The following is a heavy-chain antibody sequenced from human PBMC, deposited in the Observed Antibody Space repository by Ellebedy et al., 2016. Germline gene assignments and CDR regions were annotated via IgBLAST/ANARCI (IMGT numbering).Heavy chain of an antibody. CDR3: TRTPIVGASFDY. Sequence: GESLKISCTASGFTFGDYVMSWFRQAPGKGLEWVGFIRSKAYGGTTEYAASVKGRYTISRDDSKSIAYLQMDSLKTEDTAVYYCTRTPIVGASFDYWGQGTLVTVSS. J-gene: IGHJ4*02. CDR1: GFTFGDYV. V-gene: IGHV3-49*03. D-gene: IGHD1-26*01. CDR2: IRSKAYGGTT.